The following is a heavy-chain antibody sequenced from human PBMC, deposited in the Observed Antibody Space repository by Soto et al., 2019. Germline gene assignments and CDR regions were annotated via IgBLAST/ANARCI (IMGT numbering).Heavy chain of an antibody. CDR1: GGSISSGGYY. CDR2: IYYSGST. J-gene: IGHJ5*02. Sequence: SETLSLTCTFSGGSISSGGYYWSWIRQPPGKGLEWIGYIYYSGSTYYNPSLKSRVTISVDTSKNQFSLKLSSVTAADTAVYYCARAERIAAAGNRGWFDPWGQGTLVTVSS. D-gene: IGHD6-13*01. V-gene: IGHV4-30-4*08. CDR3: ARAERIAAAGNRGWFDP.